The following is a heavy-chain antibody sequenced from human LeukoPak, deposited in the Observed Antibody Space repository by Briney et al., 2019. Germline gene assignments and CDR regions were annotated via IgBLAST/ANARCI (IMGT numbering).Heavy chain of an antibody. CDR3: ARWGRYGAGDY. J-gene: IGHJ4*02. V-gene: IGHV3-74*01. D-gene: IGHD3-16*01. Sequence: GGSLRLSCAASGFTFSSYWMHWARQAPGKGLVWVSHINTDGSSTTYADSVKGRFTISRDNAKNTLYLQMNSLRAEDTAVYYCARWGRYGAGDYWGQGTLVTVSS. CDR2: INTDGSST. CDR1: GFTFSSYW.